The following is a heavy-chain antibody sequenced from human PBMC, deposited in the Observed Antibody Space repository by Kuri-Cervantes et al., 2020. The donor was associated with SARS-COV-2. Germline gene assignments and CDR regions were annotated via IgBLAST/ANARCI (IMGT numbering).Heavy chain of an antibody. CDR1: GGSISSGSYY. Sequence: SETLSLTCTVSGGSISSGSYYWSWIRQPAGKGLEWIGYIYTSGSTNYNPSLKSRVTISVDTSKNQFSLKLSSVTAADTAVYYCAREGSSSANYYYYYMDVCGKGTTV. CDR3: AREGSSSANYYYYYMDV. J-gene: IGHJ6*03. D-gene: IGHD6-6*01. V-gene: IGHV4-61*09. CDR2: IYTSGST.